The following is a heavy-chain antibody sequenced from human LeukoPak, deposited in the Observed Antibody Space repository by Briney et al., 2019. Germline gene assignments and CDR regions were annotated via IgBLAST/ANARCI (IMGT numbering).Heavy chain of an antibody. V-gene: IGHV4-39*07. J-gene: IGHJ6*02. D-gene: IGHD3-3*01. Sequence: PSETLSLTCTVSGGSISSSSYYWGWIRQPPGKGLEWIGSIYYSGSTYYNPSLKSRVTISVDTSKNQFSLKLSSVTAADTAVYYCARGSFTIFGVVMVPYYYGMDVWGQGTTVTVSS. CDR2: IYYSGST. CDR3: ARGSFTIFGVVMVPYYYGMDV. CDR1: GGSISSSSYY.